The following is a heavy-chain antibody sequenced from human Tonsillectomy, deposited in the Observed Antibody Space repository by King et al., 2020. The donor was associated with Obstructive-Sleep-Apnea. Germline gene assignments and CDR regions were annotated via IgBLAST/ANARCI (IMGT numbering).Heavy chain of an antibody. CDR3: AKDTQWELLRGNWFDP. J-gene: IGHJ5*02. Sequence: VQLVESGGGLVQPGRSLRLSCAASGFTFDDYAMHWVRQAPGKGLEWVSGISWNSGSIGYADSVKGRFTISRDNAKNSLYLQMNSLRAEDTALYYCAKDTQWELLRGNWFDPWGQGTLVTVSS. D-gene: IGHD1-26*01. V-gene: IGHV3-9*01. CDR2: ISWNSGSI. CDR1: GFTFDDYA.